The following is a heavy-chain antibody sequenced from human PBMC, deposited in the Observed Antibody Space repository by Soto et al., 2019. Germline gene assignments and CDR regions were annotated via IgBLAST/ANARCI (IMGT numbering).Heavy chain of an antibody. V-gene: IGHV5-10-1*01. CDR3: AKPGPDYGSFPLGDYYGMDV. J-gene: IGHJ6*02. CDR2: IDPSDSYT. D-gene: IGHD4-17*01. Sequence: GESLKISCKGSGYSFTSYWISWVRQMPGKGLEWMGRIDPSDSYTNYSPSFQGHVTISADKSISTAYLQWSSLKASDTAMYYCAKPGPDYGSFPLGDYYGMDVWGQGTTVTVSS. CDR1: GYSFTSYW.